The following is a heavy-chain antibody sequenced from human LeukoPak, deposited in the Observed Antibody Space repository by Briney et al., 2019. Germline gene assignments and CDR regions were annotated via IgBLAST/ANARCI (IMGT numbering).Heavy chain of an antibody. J-gene: IGHJ4*02. V-gene: IGHV4-59*01. Sequence: SETLSLTCTVSGGSISSYYWSWIRQPPGKGLEWIGYIYYSGSTNYNPSLKSRVTISVDTSKNQFSLKLSSVTAADTAVYYCASQYYYDSSGAAFDYWGQGTLVTVSS. CDR2: IYYSGST. CDR3: ASQYYYDSSGAAFDY. D-gene: IGHD3-22*01. CDR1: GGSISSYY.